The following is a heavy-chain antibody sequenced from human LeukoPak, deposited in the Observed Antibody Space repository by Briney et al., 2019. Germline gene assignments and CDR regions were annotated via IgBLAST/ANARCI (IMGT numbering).Heavy chain of an antibody. CDR3: ARDGLGDYYDSSDYTLGY. V-gene: IGHV1-69*06. Sequence: SVKVSCKASGYTFSSYAISWVRQAPGQGLEWMGGIIPIFGTANYAQKFQGRVTITADKSTSTAYMELSSLRSEDTAVYYCARDGLGDYYDSSDYTLGYWGQGTLVTVSS. CDR2: IIPIFGTA. D-gene: IGHD3-22*01. CDR1: GYTFSSYA. J-gene: IGHJ4*02.